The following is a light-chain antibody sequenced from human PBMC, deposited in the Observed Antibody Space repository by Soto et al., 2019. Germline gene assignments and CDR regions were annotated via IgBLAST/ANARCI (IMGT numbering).Light chain of an antibody. CDR3: QQSYSPPSLT. CDR2: AAS. J-gene: IGKJ4*01. V-gene: IGKV1-39*01. CDR1: QSISSY. Sequence: DIQMTQSPSSLSASVGDRVTITCRASQSISSYLNWYQQKPGKAPNLLIYAASSLQSGVPSRFSGSGSGTDFTLTISSLQPEDFATDYCQQSYSPPSLTFGGGTKVEIK.